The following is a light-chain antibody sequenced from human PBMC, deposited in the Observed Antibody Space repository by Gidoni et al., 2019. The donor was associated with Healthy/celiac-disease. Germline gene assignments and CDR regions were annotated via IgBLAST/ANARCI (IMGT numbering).Light chain of an antibody. CDR3: AAWDDSLSCHWV. Sequence: QSVLTQPPSASGTPGQRVTISCSGSSSNIGSNYVYWYQHLPGTAPKLLIYRNNQRPSGVPDLFSGSKSGTTAFLAISGLRSEDEDDYYCAAWDDSLSCHWVFGGGTKLTVL. J-gene: IGLJ3*02. CDR1: SSNIGSNY. CDR2: RNN. V-gene: IGLV1-47*01.